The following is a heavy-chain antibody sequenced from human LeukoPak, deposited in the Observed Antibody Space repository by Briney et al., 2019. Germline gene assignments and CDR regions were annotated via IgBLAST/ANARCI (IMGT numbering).Heavy chain of an antibody. CDR2: ISGSGGST. CDR1: GFTFSSYA. Sequence: GGSLRLSCAASGFTFSSYAMSWVRQAPRKGLEWVSSISGSGGSTYYADSVKGRFTISRDNSKNTLYLQMSSLRAEDTGVYYCAKVFQSSGWLLPYDPWGQGTLVTVSS. V-gene: IGHV3-23*01. D-gene: IGHD6-19*01. CDR3: AKVFQSSGWLLPYDP. J-gene: IGHJ5*02.